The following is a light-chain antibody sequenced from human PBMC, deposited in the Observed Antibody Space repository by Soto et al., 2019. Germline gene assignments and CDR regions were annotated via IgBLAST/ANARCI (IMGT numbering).Light chain of an antibody. CDR3: QHHNSYSQT. Sequence: DIQMTQSPPTLSASVGERVTTTCRASQSIRHYLAWYQQMPGKAPKLLIYGASTLQSGVPSRFSGSGSGTEFTLTISSLQPDDFGTYFCQHHNSYSQTFGQGTKVDIK. CDR2: GAS. V-gene: IGKV1-5*01. J-gene: IGKJ1*01. CDR1: QSIRHY.